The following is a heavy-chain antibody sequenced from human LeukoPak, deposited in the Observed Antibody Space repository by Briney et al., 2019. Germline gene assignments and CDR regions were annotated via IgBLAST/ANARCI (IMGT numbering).Heavy chain of an antibody. CDR3: ARESGGGYYYYGMDV. CDR2: INHSGST. Sequence: GSLRLSCAASGFTFSSYSMNWIRQPPGKGLEWIGEINHSGSTNYNPSLKSRVTISVDTSKNQFSLKLSSVTAADTAVYYCARESGGGYYYYGMDVWGQGTTVTVTS. CDR1: GFTFSSYS. D-gene: IGHD3-16*01. J-gene: IGHJ6*02. V-gene: IGHV4-34*01.